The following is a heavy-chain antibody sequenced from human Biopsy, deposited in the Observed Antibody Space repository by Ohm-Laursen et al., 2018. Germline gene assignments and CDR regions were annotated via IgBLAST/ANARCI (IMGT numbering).Heavy chain of an antibody. CDR2: IDWDDDK. CDR3: ARDLFDQSWIHSDYSYTVWTS. J-gene: IGHJ6*02. Sequence: TQTLTLTCTFSGFSLSTSGMCVSWIRQPPGKALEWLARIDWDDDKYYSTSLKTRLTISRDTSKNQVVPTMTNMDPVDTATYYCARDLFDQSWIHSDYSYTVWTSGAKGPRSPSP. V-gene: IGHV2-70*11. D-gene: IGHD5-18*01. CDR1: GFSLSTSGMC.